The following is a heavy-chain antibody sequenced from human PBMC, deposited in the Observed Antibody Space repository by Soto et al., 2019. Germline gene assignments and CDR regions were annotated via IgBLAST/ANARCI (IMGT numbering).Heavy chain of an antibody. V-gene: IGHV3-30*18. Sequence: QVQLVESGGGVVQPGRSLRLSCAASGFTFNNYGMHWVRQAPGEGLEWVAVISYDESGKYYADYVKGRFAISRDNSKNTLYLEMNSRRPEDTAVYYCAKEKGNWFFDLWGRGTLVTVSS. CDR3: AKEKGNWFFDL. CDR1: GFTFNNYG. CDR2: ISYDESGK. J-gene: IGHJ2*01.